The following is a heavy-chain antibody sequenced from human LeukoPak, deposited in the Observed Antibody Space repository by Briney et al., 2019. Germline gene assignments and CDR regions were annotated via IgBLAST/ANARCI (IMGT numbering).Heavy chain of an antibody. D-gene: IGHD5-18*01. Sequence: SVKVSCKASGGTFSSYAISLVRQAPGQALEWMGGIIPIFGTANYAQKFQGRVTITADESTSTAYMELSSLRSEDTAVYYCASVDTAMAYYYYGMDVWGQGTTVTVSS. J-gene: IGHJ6*02. CDR2: IIPIFGTA. CDR1: GGTFSSYA. V-gene: IGHV1-69*13. CDR3: ASVDTAMAYYYYGMDV.